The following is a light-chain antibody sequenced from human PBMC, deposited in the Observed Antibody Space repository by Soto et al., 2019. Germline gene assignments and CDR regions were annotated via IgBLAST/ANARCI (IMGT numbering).Light chain of an antibody. CDR2: DAS. CDR3: QQYNTDST. J-gene: IGKJ5*01. V-gene: IGKV1-5*01. CDR1: QSVTAR. Sequence: DIQLTQSPSTLPASLTDRVTITCRASQSVTARLAWYQQKPGKAPKLLIYDASILERGVPSRFSGSGAGTEFTLTISSLQPDDFATYYCQQYNTDSTFGQGTRLEIK.